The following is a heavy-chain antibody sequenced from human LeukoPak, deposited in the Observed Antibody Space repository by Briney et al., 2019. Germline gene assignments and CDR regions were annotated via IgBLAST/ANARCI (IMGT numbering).Heavy chain of an antibody. J-gene: IGHJ5*02. CDR3: ARLEVRGVIGP. Sequence: GGSLRLSCSASGFTFSTYAMHWVRQAPGKGLEYVSAIASDGITTYYADSVEGRFTISRGNSKNTLYLQMNSLRAEDTAVYYCARLEVRGVIGPWGQGTLVTVSS. CDR1: GFTFSTYA. V-gene: IGHV3-64*04. CDR2: IASDGITT. D-gene: IGHD3-10*01.